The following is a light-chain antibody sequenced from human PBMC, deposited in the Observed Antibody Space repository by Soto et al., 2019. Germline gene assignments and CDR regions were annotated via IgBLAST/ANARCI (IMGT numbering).Light chain of an antibody. Sequence: EIVLTQSPGTLSLSPGERATLSCRASQSVSSSYLAWYQQKPGQAPRLLIYGASSRATGIPDRFSGSGSGTDFTLTINRLEPEDFAVYYCQQYSNSPPTFGQGTRLEIK. CDR3: QQYSNSPPT. CDR2: GAS. J-gene: IGKJ5*01. CDR1: QSVSSSY. V-gene: IGKV3-20*01.